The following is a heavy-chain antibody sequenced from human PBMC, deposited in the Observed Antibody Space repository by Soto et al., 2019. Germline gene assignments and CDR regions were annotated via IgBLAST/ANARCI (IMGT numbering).Heavy chain of an antibody. J-gene: IGHJ6*02. Sequence: QAQLVQSGAEVKKPGASVKVSCKASGYNFYIHIISWVRQAPGQGLEWMGRISADNGNTKYAQNFRGRVTMTTDTPTRIVYVSLANCISDDPAVYYCAWCLQQDFYFGMAVLGQGTTVT. CDR1: GYNFYIHI. D-gene: IGHD1-1*01. V-gene: IGHV1-18*01. CDR3: AWCLQQDFYFGMAV. CDR2: ISADNGNT.